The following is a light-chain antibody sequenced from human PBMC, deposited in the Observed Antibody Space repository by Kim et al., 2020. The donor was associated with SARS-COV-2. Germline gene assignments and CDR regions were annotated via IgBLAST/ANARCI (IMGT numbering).Light chain of an antibody. CDR3: QQYNSSPCT. Sequence: CPREKTTPPCRTSRSMRSSNLAWYQQKPGQAPRLLIYDTFRRATDIPARFSGSGSGTDFTLTISSLQSEDFAVYYCQQYNSSPCTFGEGTKVDIK. V-gene: IGKV3-20*01. CDR2: DTF. J-gene: IGKJ4*02. CDR1: RSMRSSN.